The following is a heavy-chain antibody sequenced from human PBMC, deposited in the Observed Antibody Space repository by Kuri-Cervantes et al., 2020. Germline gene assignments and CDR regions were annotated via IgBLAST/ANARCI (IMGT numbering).Heavy chain of an antibody. D-gene: IGHD2-15*01. CDR2: IYSGGST. V-gene: IGHV3-53*01. CDR1: GFTVSSNY. J-gene: IGHJ5*02. Sequence: GESLKISCAASGFTVSSNYMRWVRQAPGKGLEWVSVIYSGGSTYYADSVKGRFTISRDNSKNTLYLQMNSLRAEDTAVYYCARGVVVAATLGWFDPWGQGTLVTVSS. CDR3: ARGVVVAATLGWFDP.